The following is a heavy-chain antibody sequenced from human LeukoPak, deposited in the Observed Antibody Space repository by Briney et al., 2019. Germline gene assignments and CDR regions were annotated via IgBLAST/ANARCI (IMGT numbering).Heavy chain of an antibody. V-gene: IGHV3-7*03. CDR1: GFSFNNYR. D-gene: IGHD1-26*01. CDR2: IKQDGSEK. Sequence: PGGSLRLSCVASGFSFNNYRMTWVRQAPGKGLEWVANIKQDGSEKQYVDSVKGRFAISRDNAKKSLYLQINTLRAEDTAVYYCARDYYENIAHSHMLPFWGQGTLVTVSS. J-gene: IGHJ4*02. CDR3: ARDYYENIAHSHMLPF.